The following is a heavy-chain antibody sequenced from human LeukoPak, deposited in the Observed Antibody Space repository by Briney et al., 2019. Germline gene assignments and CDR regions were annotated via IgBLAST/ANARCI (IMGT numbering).Heavy chain of an antibody. Sequence: SETLSLTCTVSGGSISSSTYYWGWIRQPPGKGLEWIGSIYYRGNSYYNPSLKSRVTISVDTSKNHFSLKLRSVTAADTAVYYCARDPYYYGSGSYRSWFDPWGQGTLVTVSS. CDR2: IYYRGNS. J-gene: IGHJ5*02. CDR3: ARDPYYYGSGSYRSWFDP. D-gene: IGHD3-10*01. CDR1: GGSISSSTYY. V-gene: IGHV4-39*07.